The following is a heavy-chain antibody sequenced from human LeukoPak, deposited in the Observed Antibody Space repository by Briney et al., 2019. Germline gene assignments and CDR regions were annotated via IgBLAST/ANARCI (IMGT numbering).Heavy chain of an antibody. V-gene: IGHV4-39*01. CDR2: ILYSGTT. CDR1: GGSITSSSFH. Sequence: SETLSLTCTVSGGSITSSSFHWGWIRQPPGNGLEWIGNILYSGTTYYNPSLKSRATISVDTSKNQFSVKLSSVTAADTAIYYCARLPTGFPNWFDPWGQGTLVTVSS. J-gene: IGHJ5*02. D-gene: IGHD3-9*01. CDR3: ARLPTGFPNWFDP.